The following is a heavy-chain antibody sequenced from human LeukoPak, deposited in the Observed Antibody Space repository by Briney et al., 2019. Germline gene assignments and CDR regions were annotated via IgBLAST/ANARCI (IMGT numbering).Heavy chain of an antibody. D-gene: IGHD3-10*01. CDR1: GFTFISYA. CDR3: AKGGDYYGSGSLLAGIDY. CDR2: ISGSGGST. V-gene: IGHV3-23*01. J-gene: IGHJ4*02. Sequence: PGGSLRLSCAASGFTFISYAMSWVRQAPGKGLEWVSGISGSGGSTYYADAVKGRFTISRDNSKNTLYLQMNSLRAEDTAVYYCAKGGDYYGSGSLLAGIDYWGQGTLVTVSS.